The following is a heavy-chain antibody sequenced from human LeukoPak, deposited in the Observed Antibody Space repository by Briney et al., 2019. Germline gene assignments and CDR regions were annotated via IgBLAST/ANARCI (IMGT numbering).Heavy chain of an antibody. V-gene: IGHV3-53*01. CDR1: GFTVSSNY. J-gene: IGHJ4*02. CDR2: IHSGGSGST. CDR3: AREEPYGSGSYFDY. D-gene: IGHD3-10*01. Sequence: GGSLRLSCAVSGFTVSSNYMSWGRQVPGKGLEWVSVIHSGGSGSTYYADSVKGRFTISRDNSKNTLYPQMNSLRAEDTAVYYCAREEPYGSGSYFDYWGQGTLVTVSS.